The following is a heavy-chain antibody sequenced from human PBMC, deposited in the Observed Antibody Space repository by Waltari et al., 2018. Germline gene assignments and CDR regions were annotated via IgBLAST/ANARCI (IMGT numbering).Heavy chain of an antibody. CDR2: IYYSGST. V-gene: IGHV4-59*01. CDR1: GGSIRSSY. D-gene: IGHD3-3*01. J-gene: IGHJ4*02. CDR3: ARGGGITIFGVDYFAGLDY. Sequence: QVQLQESAPGLVKPSETLSLTCTVSGGSIRSSYWRWIRQPPGTGLEWIGYIYYSGSTNYNPSLKSRVTISVDTSKNQFSLKLSSVTAADTAVYYCARGGGITIFGVDYFAGLDYWGQGTLVTVSS.